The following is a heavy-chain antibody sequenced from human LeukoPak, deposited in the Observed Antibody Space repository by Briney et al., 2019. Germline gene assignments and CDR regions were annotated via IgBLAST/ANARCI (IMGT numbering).Heavy chain of an antibody. CDR1: GGSISSGSYY. CDR2: IYTSGST. J-gene: IGHJ5*02. V-gene: IGHV4-61*02. CDR3: ASLDIVVVPAAIGWFDP. Sequence: SQTLSLTCTVSGGSISSGSYYWSWIRQPAGKGLEWIGRIYTSGSTNYNPSLKSRVTISVDTSKNQFSLKLSSVTAADTAVYYCASLDIVVVPAAIGWFDPWGQGTLVTVSS. D-gene: IGHD2-2*01.